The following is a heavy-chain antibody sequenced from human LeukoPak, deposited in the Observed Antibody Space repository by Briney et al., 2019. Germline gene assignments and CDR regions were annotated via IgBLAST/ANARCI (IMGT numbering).Heavy chain of an antibody. CDR3: ARVSRIMGATTGY. CDR2: VHHSGST. Sequence: PSETLSLTCTVSDYSISSDYFWGWIRQPPGKGLEWIETVHHSGSTYYNPSLKSRVTISVDTSKNQFSLKLNSVTAADTAVYYCARVSRIMGATTGYWGQGTLVTVSS. CDR1: DYSISSDYF. J-gene: IGHJ4*02. D-gene: IGHD1-26*01. V-gene: IGHV4-38-2*02.